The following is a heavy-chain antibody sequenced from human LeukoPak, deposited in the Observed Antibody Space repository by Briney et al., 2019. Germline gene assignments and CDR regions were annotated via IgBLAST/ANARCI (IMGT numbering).Heavy chain of an antibody. D-gene: IGHD2-8*01. CDR3: ARGDRPREIPPLIRKKNAFDI. CDR2: IYHSGYT. CDR1: GGSLSGKY. J-gene: IGHJ3*02. V-gene: IGHV4-34*01. Sequence: SETLSLTCAVYGGSLSGKYWSWIRQPPGRGLEWIGEIYHSGYTKYNPSLKSRLTISVDTSKNQFSLKLSSVTAADTAVYYCARGDRPREIPPLIRKKNAFDIWGQGTMVTVSS.